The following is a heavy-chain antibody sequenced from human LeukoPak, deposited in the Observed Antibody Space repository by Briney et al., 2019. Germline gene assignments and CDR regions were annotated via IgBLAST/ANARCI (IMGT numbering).Heavy chain of an antibody. D-gene: IGHD6-19*01. Sequence: PGGSLRLSCAASGFTFSSYSMNWVRQAPGKGLEWVSSISSSSSYIYYADSVKGRFTISRDNAENSLYLQMNSLRADDTAVYYCARNLGWRLDYWGQGTLVTVSS. CDR2: ISSSSSYI. J-gene: IGHJ4*02. V-gene: IGHV3-21*01. CDR1: GFTFSSYS. CDR3: ARNLGWRLDY.